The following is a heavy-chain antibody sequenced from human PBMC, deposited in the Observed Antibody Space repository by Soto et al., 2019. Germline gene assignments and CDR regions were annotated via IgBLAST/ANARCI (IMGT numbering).Heavy chain of an antibody. CDR1: GFTFSSYA. V-gene: IGHV3-23*01. CDR2: ISGRGGST. D-gene: IGHD1-1*01. Sequence: EVQLLESGGGLVQPGGSLRLSCAASGFTFSSYAMSWVRQAPGKGLEWGSAISGRGGSTYYADSVKGRFTISRDNSKNKLYLEMNSLRAKYTGVYYCAKDQGGDQRRLRRVYYYYGMDVWGQGTTVTVSS. CDR3: AKDQGGDQRRLRRVYYYYGMDV. J-gene: IGHJ6*02.